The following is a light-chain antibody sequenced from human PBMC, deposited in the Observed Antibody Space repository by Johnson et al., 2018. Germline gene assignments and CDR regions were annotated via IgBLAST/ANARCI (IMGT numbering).Light chain of an antibody. CDR2: ENN. CDR1: SSNIGNNY. Sequence: QSVLTQPPSVSAAPGQKVTISCSGSSSNIGNNYVSWYQQLPGTAPKLLIYENNKRPSGIPYRFSGSKSGTSATLGITGLQTGDEADYYCGTWDSSLSAGKLVGT. V-gene: IGLV1-51*02. CDR3: GTWDSSLSAGKL. J-gene: IGLJ1*01.